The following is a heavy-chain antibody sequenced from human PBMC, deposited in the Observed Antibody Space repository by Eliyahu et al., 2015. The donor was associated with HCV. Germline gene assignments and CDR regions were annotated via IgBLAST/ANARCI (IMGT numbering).Heavy chain of an antibody. V-gene: IGHV3-30*18. CDR3: AKEGPQSSSQFDS. CDR2: VSNVGSDQ. CDR1: GFIFSSYG. D-gene: IGHD6-6*01. Sequence: QVQLVESGGGLVQPGXALRLSCAASGFIFSSYGMHWVRQAPGKGLEWVAFVSNVGSDQLYADSVRGRFTISRDRSKNTVYLQMNRLRVEDTAVYYCAKEGPQSSSQFDSWGQGTLVTVSS. J-gene: IGHJ4*02.